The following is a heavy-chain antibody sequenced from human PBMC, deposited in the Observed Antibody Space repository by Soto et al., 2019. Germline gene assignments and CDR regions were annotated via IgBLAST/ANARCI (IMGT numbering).Heavy chain of an antibody. J-gene: IGHJ4*02. CDR2: ISAYNGNT. CDR3: ARDDRYFDY. Sequence: GASVKFSCKASGYMFTSYAISWVRQAPGQVLECMVWISAYNGNTNYXXKLQGRVXXTTDTSTSTAXMELRXLRSDDTAVYYCARDDRYFDYWRQGTLVTXSS. D-gene: IGHD3-16*02. CDR1: GYMFTSYA. V-gene: IGHV1-18*01.